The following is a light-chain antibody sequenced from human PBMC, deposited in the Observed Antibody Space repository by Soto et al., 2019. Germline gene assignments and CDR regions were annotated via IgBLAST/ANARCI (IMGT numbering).Light chain of an antibody. J-gene: IGKJ1*01. CDR3: QRSYGSPPWT. Sequence: DIQMSQSPSTLSFSLVYRFTITCLASQTISSWLAWYQQKPGKAPKLLIYKASTLKSGVPSRFSGSGSGTDFTLTISRLQPEDFATYYCQRSYGSPPWTFGQGTEVDIK. CDR1: QTISSW. CDR2: KAS. V-gene: IGKV1-5*03.